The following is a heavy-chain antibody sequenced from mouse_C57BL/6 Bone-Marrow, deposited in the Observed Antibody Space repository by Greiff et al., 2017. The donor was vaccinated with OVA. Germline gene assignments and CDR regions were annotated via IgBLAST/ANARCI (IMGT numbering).Heavy chain of an antibody. CDR2: ISSGSSTI. J-gene: IGHJ4*01. CDR3: ARRDGYYLYAMDY. D-gene: IGHD2-3*01. CDR1: GFTFSDYG. Sequence: DVHLVESGGGLVKPGGSLKLSCAASGFTFSDYGMHWVRQAPEKGLEWVAYISSGSSTIYYADTVKGRFTISRDNAKNTLFLQMTSLRSEDTAMYYCARRDGYYLYAMDYWGQGTSVTVSS. V-gene: IGHV5-17*01.